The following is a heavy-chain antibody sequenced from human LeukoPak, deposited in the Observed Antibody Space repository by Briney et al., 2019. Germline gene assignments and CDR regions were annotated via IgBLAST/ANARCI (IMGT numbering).Heavy chain of an antibody. CDR2: ISSDGSNT. CDR1: GFTFSTYG. Sequence: GGSLRLSCAASGFTFSTYGMHWVRQAPGKGLEWVAVISSDGSNTYYADSVKGRFTISRDNSKDTLYLQMNSLRAEDTAVYYCAYGSSWTYDFDYWGQGTLVTVSS. D-gene: IGHD6-13*01. J-gene: IGHJ4*02. CDR3: AYGSSWTYDFDY. V-gene: IGHV3-30*03.